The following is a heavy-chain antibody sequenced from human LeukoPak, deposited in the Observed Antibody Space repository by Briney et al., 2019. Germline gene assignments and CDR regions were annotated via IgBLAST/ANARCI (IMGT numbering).Heavy chain of an antibody. D-gene: IGHD3-16*01. Sequence: ASVTVSCKASGCTFTNYGITWVRQAPGQGLEYMGWISGYNGQTKYVQNSQGRFTMTTDTSTSTGYMELRSQKSDETAIYYCARDWEGELTYWGQGTLVTVSS. CDR3: ARDWEGELTY. CDR1: GCTFTNYG. J-gene: IGHJ4*02. CDR2: ISGYNGQT. V-gene: IGHV1-18*01.